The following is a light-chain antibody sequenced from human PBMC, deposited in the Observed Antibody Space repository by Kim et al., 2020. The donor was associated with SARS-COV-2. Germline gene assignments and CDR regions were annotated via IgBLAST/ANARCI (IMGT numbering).Light chain of an antibody. V-gene: IGKV3-20*01. CDR3: QQYVGSPYT. J-gene: IGKJ2*01. Sequence: LSPGERATLSCRPSESVRGNQLAWYQQKRGQAPRLLIYGASSRAGGIPDRFSGSGSGSDFTLTISRLQPEDFAVYFCQQYVGSPYTFGQGTKLEIK. CDR2: GAS. CDR1: ESVRGNQ.